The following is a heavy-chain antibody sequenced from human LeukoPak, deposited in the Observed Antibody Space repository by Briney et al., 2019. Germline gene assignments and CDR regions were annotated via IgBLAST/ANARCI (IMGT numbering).Heavy chain of an antibody. D-gene: IGHD3-9*01. CDR3: ARGYFDWLWGFDI. V-gene: IGHV4-34*01. J-gene: IGHJ3*02. Sequence: SETLSLTCAVYGGSFSGYYWSWIRQPPGKGLEWIGEINHSGSTNYNPSLKSRVTISVDTSKNQFSLNLSSVTAADTAVYYCARGYFDWLWGFDIWGQGTMVTVSS. CDR1: GGSFSGYY. CDR2: INHSGST.